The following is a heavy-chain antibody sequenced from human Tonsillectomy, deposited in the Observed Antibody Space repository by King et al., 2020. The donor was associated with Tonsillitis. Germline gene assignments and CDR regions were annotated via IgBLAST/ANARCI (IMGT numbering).Heavy chain of an antibody. J-gene: IGHJ4*02. CDR3: AKDEWDTVMVSLDY. V-gene: IGHV3-23*04. D-gene: IGHD5-18*01. CDR1: GFTFSSYA. CDR2: ISGSDGRT. Sequence: VQLVESGGGLVQPGGSLRLSCAASGFTFSSYAMSWVRQAPGKGLEWVSGISGSDGRTSSADSVKGRFTISRDNSKNTLYLQMNSLRAEDTAVYYCAKDEWDTVMVSLDYWGQGTLVTVSS.